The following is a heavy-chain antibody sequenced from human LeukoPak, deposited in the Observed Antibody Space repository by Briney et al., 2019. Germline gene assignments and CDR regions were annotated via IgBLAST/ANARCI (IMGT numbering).Heavy chain of an antibody. CDR1: GYTFTSYG. CDR3: ARDQAATNTQVRFCLD. CDR2: ISAYNGNT. Sequence: ASVKVSCKASGYTFTSYGISWVRQAPGQGLEWMGWISAYNGNTNYAQKLQGRVTTTTDTSTSTAYMELRGLRSDDTAVYYCARDQAATNTQVRFCLDWGQGTLVTVSS. V-gene: IGHV1-18*01. J-gene: IGHJ4*02. D-gene: IGHD3-9*01.